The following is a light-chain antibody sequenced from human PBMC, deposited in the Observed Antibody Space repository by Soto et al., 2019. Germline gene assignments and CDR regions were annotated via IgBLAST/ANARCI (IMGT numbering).Light chain of an antibody. CDR2: DAS. Sequence: DFQMTRSPSTLSASVGDRVTITCRASQSISSWLAWYQQKPGKAPKLLIYDASSLESGVPSRFSGSGSGTEFTLTISSLQPDDFATYYCQQYNSYPWTFGQGTKVDIK. CDR3: QQYNSYPWT. J-gene: IGKJ1*01. CDR1: QSISSW. V-gene: IGKV1-5*01.